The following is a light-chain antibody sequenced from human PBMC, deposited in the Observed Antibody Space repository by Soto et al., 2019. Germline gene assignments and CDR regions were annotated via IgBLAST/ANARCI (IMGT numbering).Light chain of an antibody. V-gene: IGKV3-11*01. CDR1: QNVDIY. CDR2: DAS. J-gene: IGKJ5*01. Sequence: ETVLTQSPATLSLSAGERATLSCRASQNVDIYLAWYQQKPGQAPRLLIYDASNRATGIPARFSGSGSGTDFTLTISSLEPEDFAVYYCQQRKFWPPITFGQGTRLEIK. CDR3: QQRKFWPPIT.